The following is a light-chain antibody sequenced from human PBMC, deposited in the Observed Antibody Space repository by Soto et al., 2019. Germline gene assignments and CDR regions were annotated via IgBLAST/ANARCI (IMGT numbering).Light chain of an antibody. Sequence: QTVVTQQPSVSGAPGQRVTISCTGSSSNIGAGYDVHWYQQLPGTAPKLLIYGNSNRPSGVPDRFSGSKSGTSASLAITGLQADDEADYYCQSYDSSLSVVVFGGGTKLTVL. V-gene: IGLV1-40*01. CDR1: SSNIGAGYD. J-gene: IGLJ2*01. CDR3: QSYDSSLSVVV. CDR2: GNS.